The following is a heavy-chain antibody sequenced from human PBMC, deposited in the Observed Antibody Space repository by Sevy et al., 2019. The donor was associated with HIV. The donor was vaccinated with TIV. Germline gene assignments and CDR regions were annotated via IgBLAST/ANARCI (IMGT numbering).Heavy chain of an antibody. CDR1: GDSFSGYT. CDR2: IIPISGPAGPT. D-gene: IGHD2-21*02. J-gene: IGHJ1*01. CDR3: ARASSCGGDCYYLQY. Sequence: ASVKVSCKSSGDSFSGYTIIWVRQAPGQGLEWMGGIIPISGPAGPTNSAQNFQDRATITADISTQTAYMELSSLRSEDTALYFCARASSCGGDCYYLQYWGQGTLVTVSS. V-gene: IGHV1-69*06.